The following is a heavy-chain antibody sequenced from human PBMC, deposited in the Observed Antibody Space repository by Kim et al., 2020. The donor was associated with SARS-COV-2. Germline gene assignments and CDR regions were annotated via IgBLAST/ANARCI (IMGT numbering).Heavy chain of an antibody. Sequence: TDYAAPVKGRFTISRDDSKNTLYLQMNSLKTEDTAVYYCTTDRILAPFDDWGQGTLVTVSS. V-gene: IGHV3-15*01. J-gene: IGHJ4*02. CDR2: T. CDR3: TTDRILAPFDD.